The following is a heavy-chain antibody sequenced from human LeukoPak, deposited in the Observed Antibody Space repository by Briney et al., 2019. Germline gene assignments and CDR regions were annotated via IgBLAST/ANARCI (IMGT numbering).Heavy chain of an antibody. CDR3: ARDLVFRGSFPYYLDY. CDR2: IRYDGTNK. Sequence: GRSLRLSCAASGSTFSSYAMHWVRQAPGKGLEWVTSIRYDGTNKYYADSVKGRFTISRDNSKNTVYLQMSSLRAEDTAVYYCARDLVFRGSFPYYLDYWGQGTLVTVSS. J-gene: IGHJ4*02. D-gene: IGHD1-26*01. V-gene: IGHV3-30*04. CDR1: GSTFSSYA.